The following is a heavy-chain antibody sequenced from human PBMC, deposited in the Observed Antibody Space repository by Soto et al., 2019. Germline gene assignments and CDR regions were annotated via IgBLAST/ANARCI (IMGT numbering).Heavy chain of an antibody. CDR1: GFTFSTYG. D-gene: IGHD3-10*01. Sequence: QVQLVESGGGVVQPGKSLRLSCAASGFTFSTYGMHWVRQAPGKGLEWVAVIWSDGSNKYYADSVKGRLTISRDNSKDTLYLQMNRLRVEDTALYYCARGLGVGDYHDYWGQGTLVTVSS. V-gene: IGHV3-33*01. J-gene: IGHJ4*02. CDR3: ARGLGVGDYHDY. CDR2: IWSDGSNK.